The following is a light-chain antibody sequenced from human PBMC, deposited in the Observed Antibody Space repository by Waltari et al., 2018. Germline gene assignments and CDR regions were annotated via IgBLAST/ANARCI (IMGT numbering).Light chain of an antibody. Sequence: QSALTQPASVSGSPGQSSTISCTGTSSDVGGSDYVPWYQQHPGKAPILIIYGVSSRPSGISIRFSGSKSGNTASLTISGLQAEDEADYYCSSYASSVTHVFGTGTKVTVL. CDR1: SSDVGGSDY. CDR3: SSYASSVTHV. J-gene: IGLJ1*01. CDR2: GVS. V-gene: IGLV2-14*03.